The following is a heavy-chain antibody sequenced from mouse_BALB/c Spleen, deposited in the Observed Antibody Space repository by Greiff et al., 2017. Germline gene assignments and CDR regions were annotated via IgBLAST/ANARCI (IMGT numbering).Heavy chain of an antibody. Sequence: EVKLQESGPSLVKPSQTLSLTCSVTGDSITSGYWNWIRKFPGNKLEYMGYISYSGSTYYNPSLKSRISITRDTSKNQYYLQLNSVTTEDTATYYCARYGGTDWYFDVWGAGTTVTVSS. V-gene: IGHV3-8*02. J-gene: IGHJ1*01. CDR2: ISYSGST. D-gene: IGHD1-1*02. CDR3: ARYGGTDWYFDV. CDR1: GDSITSGY.